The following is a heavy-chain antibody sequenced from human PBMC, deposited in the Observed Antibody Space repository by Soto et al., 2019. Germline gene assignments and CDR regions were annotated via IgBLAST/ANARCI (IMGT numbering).Heavy chain of an antibody. CDR3: ARGRTVRNYADDSSDYFYFFDY. Sequence: SETLSLTCTVSGDSISTFYWGWMRQSPGKELEWIGYVYYTGSTNYNPSLKSRVTISVDRPKNQFSLKLPSANAADTAVYYCARGRTVRNYADDSSDYFYFFDYWGQGTQVTVSS. CDR2: VYYTGST. J-gene: IGHJ4*02. D-gene: IGHD3-22*01. CDR1: GDSISTFY. V-gene: IGHV4-59*01.